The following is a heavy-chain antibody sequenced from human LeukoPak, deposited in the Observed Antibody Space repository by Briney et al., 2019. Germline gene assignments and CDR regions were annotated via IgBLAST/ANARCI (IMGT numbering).Heavy chain of an antibody. CDR3: ARMVRGISYYSMDV. Sequence: ASVKVSCKASGYTFTAYYMHWVRQAPGQGLEWMGWINPNSGGTNYAQKFQGRVTMTRDTSISTVYMELSRLRSDDTAIYYCARMVRGISYYSMDVWGKGTTVTISS. CDR2: INPNSGGT. D-gene: IGHD3-10*01. J-gene: IGHJ6*03. CDR1: GYTFTAYY. V-gene: IGHV1-2*02.